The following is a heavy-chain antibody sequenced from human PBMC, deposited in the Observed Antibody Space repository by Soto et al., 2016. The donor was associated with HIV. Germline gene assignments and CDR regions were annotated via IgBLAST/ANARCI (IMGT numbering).Heavy chain of an antibody. Sequence: QVQLMQSGAEVRKPGASVKVSCKASGYTFTSYDINWVRQATGQGLEWMGWMNPKSGNTGYAQKFQGRVTITRNTSISTAYMELSSLRSEDTAVYFCARGGGVCSGAHCYIKGENWFDPWGQGTLVTVYS. CDR2: MNPKSGNT. D-gene: IGHD2-15*01. J-gene: IGHJ5*02. V-gene: IGHV1-8*01. CDR3: ARGGGVCSGAHCYIKGENWFDP. CDR1: GYTFTSYD.